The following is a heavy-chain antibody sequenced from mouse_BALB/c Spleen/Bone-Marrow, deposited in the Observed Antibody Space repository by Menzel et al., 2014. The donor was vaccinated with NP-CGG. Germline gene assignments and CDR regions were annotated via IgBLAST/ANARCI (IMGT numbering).Heavy chain of an antibody. CDR2: INPNNGGT. V-gene: IGHV1-26*01. J-gene: IGHJ1*01. CDR1: GYTFTEYT. D-gene: IGHD1-1*01. Sequence: VQLQQSGPELVKPGASVKISCKTSGYTFTEYTMHWVKQSHGKSLEWIGGINPNNGGTSYNQNFKDKASLTVDKSSSTAYMELHSLTSEDSAVYYCASHYYGSSYWYFDVWGAGTTVTVSS. CDR3: ASHYYGSSYWYFDV.